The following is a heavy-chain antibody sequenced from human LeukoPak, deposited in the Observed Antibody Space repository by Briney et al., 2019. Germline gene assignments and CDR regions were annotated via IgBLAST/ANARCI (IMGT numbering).Heavy chain of an antibody. CDR2: INAGNGNT. CDR1: GYTFTSCA. Sequence: ASVKVSCKASGYTFTSCAMHWVRQAPGQRLEWMGWINAGNGNTKYSQKFQGRVTITRDTSASTAYMELSSLRSEDTAVYYCARSDSSSWYLFDYWGQGTLVTVSS. V-gene: IGHV1-3*01. CDR3: ARSDSSSWYLFDY. D-gene: IGHD6-13*01. J-gene: IGHJ4*02.